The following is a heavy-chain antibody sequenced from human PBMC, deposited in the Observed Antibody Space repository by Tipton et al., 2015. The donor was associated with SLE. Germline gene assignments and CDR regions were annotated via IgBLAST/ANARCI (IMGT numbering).Heavy chain of an antibody. CDR2: TYYRSKWYN. V-gene: IGHV6-1*01. D-gene: IGHD6-13*01. CDR1: GDSVSSNSAA. Sequence: GLVKPSQTLSLTCAISGDSVSSNSAAWNWIRQSPSRGLEWLGRTYYRSKWYNDYAVSVKSRITINPDTSKNQFSLKLSSVTAADTAVYYCARDQGRWYASFDYWGQGTLVTVSS. J-gene: IGHJ4*02. CDR3: ARDQGRWYASFDY.